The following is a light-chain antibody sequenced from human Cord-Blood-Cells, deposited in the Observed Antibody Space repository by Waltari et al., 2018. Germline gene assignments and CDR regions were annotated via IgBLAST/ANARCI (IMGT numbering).Light chain of an antibody. CDR2: AAS. J-gene: IGKJ4*01. CDR1: QSISSY. V-gene: IGKV1-39*01. Sequence: DIQMTQSPSSLSASVGTRVNLTCRASQSISSYLNWYQQKPGNAPKLLIYAASSLQSGVPSRFSGSGSGTDFTLTISSLQPEDFATYYCQQSYSTPLTFGGGTKVEIK. CDR3: QQSYSTPLT.